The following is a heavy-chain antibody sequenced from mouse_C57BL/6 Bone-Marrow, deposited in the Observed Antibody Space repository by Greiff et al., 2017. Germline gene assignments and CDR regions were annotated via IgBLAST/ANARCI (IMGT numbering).Heavy chain of an antibody. V-gene: IGHV1-26*01. CDR3: ARADYYGSSYDAMDY. Sequence: VQLQQSGPELVKPGASVKLSCKASGYTFTDYYMNWVKQSPGKSLEWIGDINPNNGGTSYNQKFKGKATLTVDKSSSTAYMQLRSLTSEDSAVYYCARADYYGSSYDAMDYWGQGTSVTVSS. CDR1: GYTFTDYY. J-gene: IGHJ4*01. D-gene: IGHD1-1*01. CDR2: INPNNGGT.